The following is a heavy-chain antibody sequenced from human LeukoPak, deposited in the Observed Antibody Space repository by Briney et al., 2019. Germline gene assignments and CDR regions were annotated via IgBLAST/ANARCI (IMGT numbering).Heavy chain of an antibody. CDR2: IWYDGSNK. CDR3: ARDGRFDH. V-gene: IGHV3-33*01. J-gene: IGHJ4*02. CDR1: GFTFSSYG. Sequence: PGRSLRLSCAASGFTFSSYGMHWVRQAPGKGLEWVAVIWYDGSNKYYADSVKGRFTISRDNSKNTLYLQMNSLRDEDTALYYCARDGRFDHWGQGALVTVSS.